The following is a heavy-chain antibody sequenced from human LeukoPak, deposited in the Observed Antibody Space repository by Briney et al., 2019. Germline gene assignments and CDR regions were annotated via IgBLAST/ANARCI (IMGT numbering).Heavy chain of an antibody. CDR2: IYYSGST. CDR1: GGSISSYY. D-gene: IGHD4-23*01. J-gene: IGHJ4*02. Sequence: SETLSLTCTVSGGSISSYYWSWIRQPAGKGLEWIGYIYYSGSTNYNPSLKSRVTISVDTSKNQFSLKLSSVTAADTAVYYCARGKTVVLWDYWGQGTLVTVSS. CDR3: ARGKTVVLWDY. V-gene: IGHV4-59*01.